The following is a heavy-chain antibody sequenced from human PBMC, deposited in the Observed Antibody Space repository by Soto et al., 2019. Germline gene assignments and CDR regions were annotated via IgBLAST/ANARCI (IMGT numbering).Heavy chain of an antibody. V-gene: IGHV5-10-1*01. J-gene: IGHJ6*02. Sequence: PGEPLKTSCKGSGYSFTSYWISWVRQMPGKGLEWMGRIDPSDSHTNYSPSFQGHVTILADKSISTAYLQWSSLKASDTAMYYCASHHEGAATPYHYYDCMHVWGQGTTVTVSS. D-gene: IGHD2-15*01. CDR1: GYSFTSYW. CDR3: ASHHEGAATPYHYYDCMHV. CDR2: IDPSDSHT.